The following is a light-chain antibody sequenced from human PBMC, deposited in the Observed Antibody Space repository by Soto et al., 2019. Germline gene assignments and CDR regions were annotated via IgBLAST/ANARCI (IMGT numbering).Light chain of an antibody. CDR2: AAS. Sequence: IQLTQSPSSLSASVGDRVTITCRASQGISSYLAWYQQKPGKAPKLLIYAASTLQSGVPSRFSGSESRTDFTLTISSLQPEDFATYYCQQLNSYPRFTFGPGTKVDIK. CDR1: QGISSY. CDR3: QQLNSYPRFT. J-gene: IGKJ3*01. V-gene: IGKV1-9*01.